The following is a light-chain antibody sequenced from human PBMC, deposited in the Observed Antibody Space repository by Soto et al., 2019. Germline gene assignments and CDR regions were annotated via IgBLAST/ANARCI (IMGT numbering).Light chain of an antibody. V-gene: IGLV1-47*01. J-gene: IGLJ3*02. CDR3: STWDDSVSAVL. CDR2: NND. CDR1: SSNIGSNY. Sequence: QPVLTQSPSASGTPGQSVTISCFGSSSNIGSNYVYWYQQFPGTAPKLLFYNNDLRPPGVPDRFSGSKSGTSASLAISGLRPEDEADYYCSTWDDSVSAVLFGGGTKVTVL.